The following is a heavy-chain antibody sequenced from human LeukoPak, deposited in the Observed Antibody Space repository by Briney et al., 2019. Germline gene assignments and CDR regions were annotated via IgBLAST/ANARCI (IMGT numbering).Heavy chain of an antibody. D-gene: IGHD6-19*01. J-gene: IGHJ4*02. V-gene: IGHV1-2*02. CDR1: GYTFTSYY. Sequence: GASVTVSCKASGYTFTSYYMHWVRQAPGQGLEWMGWINPNSGGTNYAQKFQGRVTMTRDTSISTAYMELSRLRSDDTAVYYCAKPPSIAVAGTSFDYWGQGTLVTVSS. CDR3: AKPPSIAVAGTSFDY. CDR2: INPNSGGT.